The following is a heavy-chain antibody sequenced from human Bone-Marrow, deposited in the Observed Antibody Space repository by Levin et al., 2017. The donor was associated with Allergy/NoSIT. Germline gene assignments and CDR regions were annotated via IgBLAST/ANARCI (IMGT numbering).Heavy chain of an antibody. J-gene: IGHJ5*02. CDR3: ARSGYCHSGGCRSPAGFDP. D-gene: IGHD2-15*01. Sequence: PGESLKISCKVSGYTFTSYWIHWVRQMPGKGLEWMGTIDPSRSYTKYSPSFQGHVTISADSSISTAYLQWGSLKASDTAIYYCARSGYCHSGGCRSPAGFDPWGQGTLVTVSS. V-gene: IGHV5-10-1*01. CDR2: IDPSRSYT. CDR1: GYTFTSYW.